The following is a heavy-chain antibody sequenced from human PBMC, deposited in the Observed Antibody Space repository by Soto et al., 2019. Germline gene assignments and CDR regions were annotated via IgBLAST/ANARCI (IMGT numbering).Heavy chain of an antibody. Sequence: SGPTLVNPTQTLTLTCCFSGFSLTTSGMRVSWIRQLPGKAPEWLALLGWDEYKWYRTSLKTRLTISRDISRNQVVLTMTKMARVDTATYYCARSMYSSCFYSVHPFEMWGPGTMVT. CDR2: LGWDEYK. CDR1: GFSLTTSGMR. J-gene: IGHJ3*02. CDR3: ARSMYSSCFYSVHPFEM. D-gene: IGHD3-22*01. V-gene: IGHV2-70*01.